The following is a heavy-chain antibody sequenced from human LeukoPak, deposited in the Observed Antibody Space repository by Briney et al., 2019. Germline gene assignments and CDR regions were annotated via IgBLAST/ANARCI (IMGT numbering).Heavy chain of an antibody. J-gene: IGHJ6*02. D-gene: IGHD3-9*01. V-gene: IGHV3-7*04. CDR1: GFTFSSYW. CDR2: IKQDGSEK. Sequence: GGSLRLSCAASGFTFSSYWMSWVRQAPGKGLEWVANIKQDGSEKYYVDSVKGRFTISRDSAQNSLYLQMNGLRAEDTAVYYCARDLRNYDILTGFYYYYGMDVWGQGTTVTVSS. CDR3: ARDLRNYDILTGFYYYYGMDV.